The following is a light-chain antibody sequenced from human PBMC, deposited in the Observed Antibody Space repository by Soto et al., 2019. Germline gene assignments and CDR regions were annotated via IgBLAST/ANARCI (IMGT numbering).Light chain of an antibody. V-gene: IGLV2-14*03. CDR1: SIDVGGYNY. Sequence: QSALTQPASVSGSPEQSITISCTGTSIDVGGYNYVSWYQQHPGKAPKLMIYDVSNRPSGVSDRFSGSKSDNTASLTISGLRAEDEADYYCSSYRTSSTKVFGTGTKVTVL. CDR2: DVS. J-gene: IGLJ1*01. CDR3: SSYRTSSTKV.